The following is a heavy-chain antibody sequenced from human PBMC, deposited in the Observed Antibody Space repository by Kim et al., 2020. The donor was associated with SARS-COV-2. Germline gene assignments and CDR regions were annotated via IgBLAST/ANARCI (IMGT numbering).Heavy chain of an antibody. D-gene: IGHD6-19*01. CDR2: ISGSGGST. Sequence: GGSLRLSCAASGFTFSSYAMSWVRQAPGKGLEWVSAISGSGGSTYYADSVKGRFTISRDNSKNTLYLQMKSLRAEDTAVYYCARGSGWFPFDYWGQGTLVTVSS. CDR3: ARGSGWFPFDY. CDR1: GFTFSSYA. V-gene: IGHV3-23*01. J-gene: IGHJ4*02.